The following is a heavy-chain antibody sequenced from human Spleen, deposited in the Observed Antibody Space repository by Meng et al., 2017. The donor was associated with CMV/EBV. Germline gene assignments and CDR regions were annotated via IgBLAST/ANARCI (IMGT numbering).Heavy chain of an antibody. Sequence: SGYTFTSYAMHWVRQAPGQRLEWMGWINAGNGNTKYSQKFQGRVTITRDTSASTAYMELSSLRSEDTAVYYCASEVVVVPAAMSFDYWGQGTLVTVSS. V-gene: IGHV1-3*01. D-gene: IGHD2-2*01. CDR1: GYTFTSYA. J-gene: IGHJ4*02. CDR2: INAGNGNT. CDR3: ASEVVVVPAAMSFDY.